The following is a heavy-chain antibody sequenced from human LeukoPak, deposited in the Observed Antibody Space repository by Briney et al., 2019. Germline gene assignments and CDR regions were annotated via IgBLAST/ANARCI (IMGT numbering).Heavy chain of an antibody. J-gene: IGHJ4*02. Sequence: GGYLRLSCAASGFSSNYMSWVRQAPGKGLEWVSVIYSGDSTYYADSVKGRFTISRDISKNTLYLQMNSLRPEDTAVYHCARDLWDATGYWGQGTLVTVSS. CDR3: ARDLWDATGY. V-gene: IGHV3-66*02. CDR2: IYSGDST. D-gene: IGHD3-3*01. CDR1: GFSSNY.